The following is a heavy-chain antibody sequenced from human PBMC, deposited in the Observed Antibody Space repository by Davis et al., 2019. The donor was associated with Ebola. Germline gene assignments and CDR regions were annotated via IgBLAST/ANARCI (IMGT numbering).Heavy chain of an antibody. V-gene: IGHV3-30*03. CDR1: GFTFSSYS. CDR3: ARTPRYDSNWYFDL. CDR2: ISYDGSNK. Sequence: GGSLRLSCAASGFTFSSYSINWVRQAPGKGLEWVAVISYDGSNKYYADSVKGRFTISRDNSRNTLYLQMNTLRAEDTAVYYCARTPRYDSNWYFDLWGRGTLVTVSS. D-gene: IGHD3-3*01. J-gene: IGHJ2*01.